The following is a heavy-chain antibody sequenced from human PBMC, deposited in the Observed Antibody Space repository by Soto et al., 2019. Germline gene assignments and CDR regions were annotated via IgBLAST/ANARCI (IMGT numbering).Heavy chain of an antibody. CDR3: ARGERLYFYYSGMDV. J-gene: IGHJ6*02. D-gene: IGHD3-3*01. V-gene: IGHV1-3*04. CDR1: VYDFTTYA. Sequence: SLKGSCKASVYDFTTYARRWVRQAPGQRPEWMGWINTGNGNTKYSPKFQARVTITRDTSASTAYMELSSLKSEDTAVYYCARGERLYFYYSGMDVWAQGSTLTVSS. CDR2: INTGNGNT.